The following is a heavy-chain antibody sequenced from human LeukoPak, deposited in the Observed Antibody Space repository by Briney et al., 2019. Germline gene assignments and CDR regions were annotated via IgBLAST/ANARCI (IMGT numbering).Heavy chain of an antibody. CDR3: ARVRTPYAATYGRYELLY. D-gene: IGHD2-2*01. CDR2: INSDGSST. CDR1: GFTFDDYG. J-gene: IGHJ4*02. V-gene: IGHV3-74*01. Sequence: GGSLRLSCAASGFTFDDYGMSWVRQAPGKGLVWVSRINSDGSSTNYADSVKGRFTISRDNAKNTLYLQMNSLRAEDTAVYYCARVRTPYAATYGRYELLYWGQGTLVTVSS.